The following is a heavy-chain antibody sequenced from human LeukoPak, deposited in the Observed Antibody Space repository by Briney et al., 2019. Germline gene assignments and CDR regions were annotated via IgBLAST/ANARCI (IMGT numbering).Heavy chain of an antibody. CDR3: AEWLPNWFDP. CDR1: GGSTNNSTYY. J-gene: IGHJ5*02. CDR2: IYYSGST. D-gene: IGHD3-3*01. V-gene: IGHV4-39*07. Sequence: SESLSLTCTVSGGSTNNSTYYWAWIRQSPGKGLEWIGSIYYSGSTYYNPSLKSRVTISIDTSRNQFSLRLNSVTAADTAVYAKAEWLPNWFDPWGQGTLVTVSS.